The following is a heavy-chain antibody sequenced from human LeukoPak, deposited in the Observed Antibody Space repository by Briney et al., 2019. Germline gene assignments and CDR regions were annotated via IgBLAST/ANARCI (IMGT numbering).Heavy chain of an antibody. CDR1: GFTFTGYC. Sequence: ASVKVSCKASGFTFTGYCMHWVRQAPGQGLEWMGWINPNSGGTHFAQNLQGRVTMTRDTSISTAYMELSSLRSDDTAVYYCAGETSGSGGFYYWGQGTLVTVSS. CDR2: INPNSGGT. D-gene: IGHD3-10*01. V-gene: IGHV1-2*02. J-gene: IGHJ4*02. CDR3: AGETSGSGGFYY.